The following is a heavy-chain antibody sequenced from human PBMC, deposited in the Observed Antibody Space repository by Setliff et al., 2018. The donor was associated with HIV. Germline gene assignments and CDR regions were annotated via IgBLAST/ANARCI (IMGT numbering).Heavy chain of an antibody. CDR1: GGSISSNHW. CDR2: MHHSGSN. CDR3: ARGDPLRFLDY. V-gene: IGHV4-4*02. D-gene: IGHD3-10*01. J-gene: IGHJ4*02. Sequence: PSETLSLTCAVSGGSISSNHWWSWVRQPPGKGLERIGEMHHSGSNNYNPSLTSRVIISVDKSNNLFFLNLTSVTAADTAVYYCARGDPLRFLDYWGQGTLVTVSS.